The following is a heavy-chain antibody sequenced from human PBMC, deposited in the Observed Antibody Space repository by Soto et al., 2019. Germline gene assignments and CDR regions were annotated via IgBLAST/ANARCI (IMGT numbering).Heavy chain of an antibody. Sequence: PSETLSLTCTVSGDSIGAYSGSWVRQPPGKGLEWIGNIHYNGNTKYSPSLKSRVTMSVDTSKNHFSLRLISVTAADTAIYFCAREGNLGRWLQPLDFWGQGTLVTVSS. D-gene: IGHD5-12*01. J-gene: IGHJ4*02. CDR2: IHYNGNT. V-gene: IGHV4-59*01. CDR3: AREGNLGRWLQPLDF. CDR1: GDSIGAYS.